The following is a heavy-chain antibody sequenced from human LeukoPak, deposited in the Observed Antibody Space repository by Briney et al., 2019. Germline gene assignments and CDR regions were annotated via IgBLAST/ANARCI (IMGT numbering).Heavy chain of an antibody. D-gene: IGHD6-13*01. J-gene: IGHJ6*03. V-gene: IGHV1-18*01. Sequence: VASVKVSCKASGYTFTSYGISWVRQAPGQGLEWMGWISAYNGNTNYAQKLQGRVTMTTDTSTSTAYMELRSLRSDDTAVYYCARAYSSSWSYYYYYYYMDVWGKGTTVTVSS. CDR2: ISAYNGNT. CDR3: ARAYSSSWSYYYYYYYMDV. CDR1: GYTFTSYG.